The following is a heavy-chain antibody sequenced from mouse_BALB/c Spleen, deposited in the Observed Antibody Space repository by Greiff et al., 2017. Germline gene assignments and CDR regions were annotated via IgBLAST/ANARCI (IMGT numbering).Heavy chain of an antibody. CDR2: ISSGSSTI. Sequence: EVKLVESGGGLVQPGGSRKLSCAASGFTFSSFGMHWVRQAPEKGLEWVAYISSGSSTIYYADTVKGRFTISRDNPKNTLFLQMTSLRSEDTAMYYCASITTATWAMDYWGQGTSVTVSS. CDR3: ASITTATWAMDY. D-gene: IGHD1-2*01. V-gene: IGHV5-17*02. CDR1: GFTFSSFG. J-gene: IGHJ4*01.